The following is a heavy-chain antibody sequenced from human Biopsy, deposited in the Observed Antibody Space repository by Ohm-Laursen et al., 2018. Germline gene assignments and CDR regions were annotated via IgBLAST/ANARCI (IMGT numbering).Heavy chain of an antibody. Sequence: GTLSLTCSVSGGSISDDYWNWIRQPPGKGLQVIGYISSGGRAKYNPSLKSRLTISLDTSKNQLSLRLSSVAAADSAIYYCARERQFRFLEGAFDYWGQGILVTVSS. J-gene: IGHJ4*02. CDR3: ARERQFRFLEGAFDY. CDR1: GGSISDDY. D-gene: IGHD3-3*01. V-gene: IGHV4-59*01. CDR2: ISSGGRA.